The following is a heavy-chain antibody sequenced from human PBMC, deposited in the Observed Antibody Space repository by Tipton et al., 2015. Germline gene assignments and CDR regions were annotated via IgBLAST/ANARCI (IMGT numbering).Heavy chain of an antibody. Sequence: TLSLTCTVSGGSVSSGAYYWTWIRQHPGKGLEWIGCIYYSGSTYYHPSLKSRVSISLDTSKNHFSLNLSSVTAADTAVYYCARDRVVAVANYCYGMDVWGQGTTVTVSS. CDR3: ARDRVVAVANYCYGMDV. D-gene: IGHD2-15*01. V-gene: IGHV4-31*03. CDR1: GGSVSSGAYY. J-gene: IGHJ6*02. CDR2: IYYSGST.